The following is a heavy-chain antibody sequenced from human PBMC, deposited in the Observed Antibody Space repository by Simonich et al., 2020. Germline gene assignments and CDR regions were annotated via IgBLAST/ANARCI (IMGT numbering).Heavy chain of an antibody. Sequence: QVQLVESGGGVVQPGRSLRLSCAASGFPFSSYGMHWVRQAPGKGLEWVAVIWYDESNKYYADSVKSRFTISRDNSKNTLYLQMNSLRAEDTAVYYCARDRCTNGVCLDVWGKGTTVTVSS. CDR3: ARDRCTNGVCLDV. V-gene: IGHV3-33*01. D-gene: IGHD2-8*01. J-gene: IGHJ6*04. CDR2: IWYDESNK. CDR1: GFPFSSYG.